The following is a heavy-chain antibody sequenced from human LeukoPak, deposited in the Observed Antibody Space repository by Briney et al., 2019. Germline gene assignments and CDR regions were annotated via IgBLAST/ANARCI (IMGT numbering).Heavy chain of an antibody. CDR3: AREIGDSSGHDAFDI. V-gene: IGHV1-2*02. CDR2: ISPNSGGT. J-gene: IGHJ3*02. CDR1: GYTFTGYY. D-gene: IGHD3-22*01. Sequence: ASVKVSCKASGYTFTGYYVHWVRQAPGQGLEWMGWISPNSGGTNYAQKFQGRVTMTRDTSISTAYMELSRLRSDDTAVYYCAREIGDSSGHDAFDIWGQGTMVTVSS.